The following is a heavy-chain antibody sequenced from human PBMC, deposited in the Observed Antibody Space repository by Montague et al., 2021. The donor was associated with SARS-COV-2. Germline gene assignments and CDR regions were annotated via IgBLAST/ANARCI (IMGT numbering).Heavy chain of an antibody. CDR1: GGSISSYY. CDR2: IYYSGST. D-gene: IGHD6-13*01. Sequence: SETLSLTCTVSGGSISSYYWSWIRQPPGKGLEWIGYIYYSGSTSYNPSLKSRVTISVDTSKNQFSLKLSSVTAADTAVYYCARGRQQLVFDYWGQGTLVTVSS. CDR3: ARGRQQLVFDY. V-gene: IGHV4-59*01. J-gene: IGHJ4*02.